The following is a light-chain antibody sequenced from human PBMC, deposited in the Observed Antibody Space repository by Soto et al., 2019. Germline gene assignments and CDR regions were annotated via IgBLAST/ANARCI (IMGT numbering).Light chain of an antibody. CDR3: QQYARPPFA. V-gene: IGKV3-20*01. CDR2: DAS. J-gene: IGKJ2*01. CDR1: QRMSNSY. Sequence: EIVLTQSPGTLSLSPGERATLSCRASQRMSNSYLAWYQQKPGQAPRLLLYDASSRATGIPDRVSGSGSGTDFTLTIGRLEAEDFAVYYCQQYARPPFAFGQGTKVEIK.